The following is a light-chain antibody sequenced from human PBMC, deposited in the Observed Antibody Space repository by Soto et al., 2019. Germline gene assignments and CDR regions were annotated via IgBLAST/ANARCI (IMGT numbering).Light chain of an antibody. CDR3: QQYGSSPYT. CDR2: GAS. CDR1: QSVSSSY. V-gene: IGKV3-20*01. Sequence: EILMTQSPATLSVSPGEGATLSCRASQSVSSSYLAWYQQKPGQAPRLLIYGASSRATGIPDRFSGSGSGTDFTLTISRLEPEDFAVYYCQQYGSSPYTFGQGTKVDIK. J-gene: IGKJ2*01.